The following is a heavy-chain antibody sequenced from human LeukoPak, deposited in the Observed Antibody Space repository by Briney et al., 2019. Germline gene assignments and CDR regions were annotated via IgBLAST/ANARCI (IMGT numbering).Heavy chain of an antibody. J-gene: IGHJ4*02. CDR2: IYTSGST. CDR1: GGSISSGSYY. D-gene: IGHD4-17*01. CDR3: ARETTVTTSSFDY. Sequence: SETLSLTCTVSGGSISSGSYYWRWIRQPAGKGLEWIGRIYTSGSTNYNPSLKSRVTISVDTSKNQFSLKLSSVTAADTAVYYCARETTVTTSSFDYWGQGTLVTVSS. V-gene: IGHV4-61*02.